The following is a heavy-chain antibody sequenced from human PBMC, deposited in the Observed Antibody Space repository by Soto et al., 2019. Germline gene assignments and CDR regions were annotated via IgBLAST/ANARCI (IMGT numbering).Heavy chain of an antibody. D-gene: IGHD3-22*01. CDR2: AGPSGSST. Sequence: GGSLRLSCAASGFTFGSYAMSWVRLAPGKGLEWVSVAGPSGSSTFYADSVRGRFTISRDNVENTLYLQMNSLRVADTALYFCARTYYYDSTGYYRTFDYWGQGTMVTVSS. CDR3: ARTYYYDSTGYYRTFDY. J-gene: IGHJ4*02. CDR1: GFTFGSYA. V-gene: IGHV3-23*01.